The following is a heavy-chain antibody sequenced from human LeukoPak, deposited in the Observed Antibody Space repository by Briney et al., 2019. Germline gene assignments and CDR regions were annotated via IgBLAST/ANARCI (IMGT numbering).Heavy chain of an antibody. CDR2: IYTSGST. CDR1: GGSISSYY. Sequence: PSETLSLTCTVSGGSISSYYWSWIRQPPGKGLEWIGGIYTSGSTNYNPSLKSRVTMSVDTSKNQFSLKLSSVTAADTAVYYCARAIIAPGQVGDAFDIWGQGTMVTVSS. D-gene: IGHD6-13*01. V-gene: IGHV4-4*07. J-gene: IGHJ3*02. CDR3: ARAIIAPGQVGDAFDI.